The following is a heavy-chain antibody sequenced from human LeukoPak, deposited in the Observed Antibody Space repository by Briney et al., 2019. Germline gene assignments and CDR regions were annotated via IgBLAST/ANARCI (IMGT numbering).Heavy chain of an antibody. CDR2: ISAYNGNT. J-gene: IGHJ4*02. V-gene: IGHV1-18*01. CDR3: ARERKSAYYYDSSGLTTEYYFDY. CDR1: GGTFSSYA. Sequence: ASVKISCKASGGTFSSYAISWVRQAPGQGLEWMGWISAYNGNTNYGQKLQGRVTMTTDTSTSTAYMELRSLRSDDTAVYYCARERKSAYYYDSSGLTTEYYFDYWGQGTLVTVSS. D-gene: IGHD3-22*01.